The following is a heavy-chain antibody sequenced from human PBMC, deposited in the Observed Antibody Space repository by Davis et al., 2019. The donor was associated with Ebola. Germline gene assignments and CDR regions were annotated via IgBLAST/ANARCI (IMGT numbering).Heavy chain of an antibody. CDR1: GFTFEDYA. D-gene: IGHD2-8*01. V-gene: IGHV3-9*01. CDR2: ISWNGAYI. CDR3: AKDRRYAGNFREFVS. J-gene: IGHJ5*02. Sequence: PGGSLRLSCAASGFTFEDYAMHWVRQAPGKGLEWVSSISWNGAYIDYVDSVKGRFTISRDNARNSLYLQMNSLTAEDTALYFCAKDRRYAGNFREFVSWGQGTLVTVSS.